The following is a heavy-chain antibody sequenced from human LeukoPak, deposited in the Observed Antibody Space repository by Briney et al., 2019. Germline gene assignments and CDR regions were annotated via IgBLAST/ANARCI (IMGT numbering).Heavy chain of an antibody. CDR3: AKGIAVAGRNYYYYGMDV. CDR2: IYSGGST. Sequence: GGSLRLSCAASGFTVSSNYMSWVRQAPGKGLEWVSVIYSGGSTYYADSVKGRFTISRDNSKNTLYLQMNSLRAEDTAVYYCAKGIAVAGRNYYYYGMDVWGQGTTVTVSS. D-gene: IGHD6-19*01. CDR1: GFTVSSNY. J-gene: IGHJ6*02. V-gene: IGHV3-53*01.